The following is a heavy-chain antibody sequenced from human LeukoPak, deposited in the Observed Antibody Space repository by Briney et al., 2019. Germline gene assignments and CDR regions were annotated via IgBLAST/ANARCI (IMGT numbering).Heavy chain of an antibody. V-gene: IGHV3-23*01. CDR1: GFTFSSYA. Sequence: AGGSLRLSCGGSGFTFSSYAMSWVRQAPGKGLEWVSAISGSGTDTFYANSVKGRFTISRDNPKNTLYLQMNSLRAEDTAVYYCAKGGGSSCYSPSDYWGQGTLVTVSS. CDR2: ISGSGTDT. D-gene: IGHD2-15*01. J-gene: IGHJ4*02. CDR3: AKGGGSSCYSPSDY.